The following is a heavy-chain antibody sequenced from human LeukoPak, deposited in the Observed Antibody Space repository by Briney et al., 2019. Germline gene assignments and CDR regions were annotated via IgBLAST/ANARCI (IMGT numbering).Heavy chain of an antibody. D-gene: IGHD1-1*01. CDR3: ARNWNDFDF. CDR2: IWYDGSNK. Sequence: GGSLRLSCAASGFTFSSYGMHWVRQAPGKGLEWVAVIWYDGSNKYYADSVEGRFTISRDTSKNTVYLQMNSLRAEDTAVYYCARNWNDFDFWGQGTLVTVSS. J-gene: IGHJ4*02. V-gene: IGHV3-33*01. CDR1: GFTFSSYG.